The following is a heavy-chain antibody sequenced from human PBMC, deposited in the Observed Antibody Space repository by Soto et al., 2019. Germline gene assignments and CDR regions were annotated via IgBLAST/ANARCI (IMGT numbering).Heavy chain of an antibody. CDR1: RFTFRSYW. CDR2: INSDGSST. V-gene: IGHV3-74*01. CDR3: ASGGSSLNFDS. J-gene: IGHJ4*02. D-gene: IGHD6-6*01. Sequence: GGSLRLSCAASRFTFRSYWMQWVRQAPGKGLVWVSWINSDGSSTSYADSVKGRFTISRDNAKNTLYLQMNSLRAEDTAVYYCASGGSSLNFDSWGQGTLVTVSS.